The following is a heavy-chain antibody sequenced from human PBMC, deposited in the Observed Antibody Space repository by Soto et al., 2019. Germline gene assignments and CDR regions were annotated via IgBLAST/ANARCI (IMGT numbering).Heavy chain of an antibody. CDR1: GFTFSSYS. D-gene: IGHD5-12*01. CDR3: ARARREYSGYDWLDY. CDR2: ISSSSSYI. J-gene: IGHJ4*02. V-gene: IGHV3-21*01. Sequence: GGSLRLSCAASGFTFSSYSMNWVRQAPGKGLEWVSSISSSSSYIYYADSVKGRFTISRDNAKNSLYLQMNSLRAEDTAVYYCARARREYSGYDWLDYWGQGTLVTVSS.